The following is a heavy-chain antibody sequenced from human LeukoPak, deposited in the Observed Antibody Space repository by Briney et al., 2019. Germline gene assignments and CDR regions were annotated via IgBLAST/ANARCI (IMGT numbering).Heavy chain of an antibody. Sequence: TGGSLRLSCAASGFTFSSYAMSWVRQAPGKGLEWVSAISGSGGSTYYADSVKGRFTISRDNSKNSLYLQMNSLRAEDTAVYYCARGNYKPFDYWGQGTLVTVSS. CDR2: ISGSGGST. V-gene: IGHV3-23*01. CDR3: ARGNYKPFDY. CDR1: GFTFSSYA. J-gene: IGHJ4*02. D-gene: IGHD1-7*01.